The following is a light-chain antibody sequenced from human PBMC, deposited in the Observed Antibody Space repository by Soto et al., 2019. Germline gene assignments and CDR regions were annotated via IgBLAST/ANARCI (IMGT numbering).Light chain of an antibody. J-gene: IGKJ5*01. V-gene: IGKV3-15*01. CDR3: QQYSNWPPIT. CDR1: QSVSSH. CDR2: GAS. Sequence: EIVVTQSPATLSVSPGERATLSCRTSQSVSSHVAWYQQKPGQAPRLLIHGASTRATAIPARFSGSGSGTEFTLTISSLQSEDFAVYYCQQYSNWPPITFGQGTRLEIK.